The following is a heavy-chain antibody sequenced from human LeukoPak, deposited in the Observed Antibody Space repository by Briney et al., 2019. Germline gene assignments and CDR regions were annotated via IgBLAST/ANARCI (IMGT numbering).Heavy chain of an antibody. CDR2: ISSGSIYI. V-gene: IGHV3-21*01. J-gene: IGHJ4*02. CDR1: GFTFSSYI. CDR3: ARQAAGGTWFFDY. D-gene: IGHD6-13*01. Sequence: GGSLRLSCAASGFTFSSYIMNWVRQAPGKGLEWVTSISSGSIYIYYADSVKGRFTISRDNAKNSLYLQVNSLRAEDTAVYYCARQAAGGTWFFDYWGQGTLVTVSS.